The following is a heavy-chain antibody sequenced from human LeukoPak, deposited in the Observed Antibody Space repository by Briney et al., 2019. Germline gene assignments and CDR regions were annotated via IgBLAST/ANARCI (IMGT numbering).Heavy chain of an antibody. V-gene: IGHV3-7*01. D-gene: IGHD3-22*01. Sequence: PGGSLRLSCAASGFPFSTYWMAWVRQAPGKGLDWVANIRKDGGAKFYAASVKGRFIISRDNAKNSLYLQMNNVRDEDTAVYYCASSHDSSGNDWGQGTLVTV. CDR1: GFPFSTYW. CDR3: ASSHDSSGND. J-gene: IGHJ4*02. CDR2: IRKDGGAK.